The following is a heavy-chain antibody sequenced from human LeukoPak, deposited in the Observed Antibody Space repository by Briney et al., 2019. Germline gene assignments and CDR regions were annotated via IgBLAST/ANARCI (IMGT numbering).Heavy chain of an antibody. D-gene: IGHD3-3*01. V-gene: IGHV4-59*01. J-gene: IGHJ5*02. CDR2: IYYSGST. CDR1: CGSISSYY. Sequence: SETLSLTCTVSCGSISSYYWSWIRQPPGKGLEWIGYIYYSGSTNYNPSLKSRVTISVDTSKNQFSLKLSSVTAADTAVYYCARGMPYYDFWSGYYTVVWFDPWGQGTLVTVSS. CDR3: ARGMPYYDFWSGYYTVVWFDP.